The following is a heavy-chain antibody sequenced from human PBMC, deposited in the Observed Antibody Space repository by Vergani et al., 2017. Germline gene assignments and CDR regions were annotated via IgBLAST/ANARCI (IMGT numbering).Heavy chain of an antibody. Sequence: EVQLVESGGGLVQPGGSPRLSCAASGFTFSRHWMHWVRQGHGQGLEWVSSIKNTGDSTHYADSVKGRFTISRDNSKNTLYLQMNSLRVEDTAVYYCGRGSDNYNWGQGTLVTVSS. V-gene: IGHV3-74*01. CDR1: GFTFSRHW. J-gene: IGHJ4*02. CDR3: GRGSDNYN. D-gene: IGHD5-24*01. CDR2: IKNTGDST.